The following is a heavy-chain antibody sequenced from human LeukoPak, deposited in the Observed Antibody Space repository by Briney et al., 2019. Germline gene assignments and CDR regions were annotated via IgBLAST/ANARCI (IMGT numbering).Heavy chain of an antibody. D-gene: IGHD4/OR15-4a*01. CDR2: INPNSGGT. CDR1: GYTFTGYY. CDR3: ARANFRDAFDI. J-gene: IGHJ3*02. Sequence: ASVKVSCKASGYTFTGYYMHWVRQAPGQGLEWMGRINPNSGGTNYAQKFQGRVTITADESTSTAYMELSSLRSEDTAVYYCARANFRDAFDIWGQGTMVTVSS. V-gene: IGHV1-2*06.